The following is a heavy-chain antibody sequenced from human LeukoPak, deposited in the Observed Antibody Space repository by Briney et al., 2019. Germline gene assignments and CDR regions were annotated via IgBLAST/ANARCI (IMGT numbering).Heavy chain of an antibody. V-gene: IGHV4-59*08. CDR2: IYYSGST. CDR1: GGSISNYY. J-gene: IGHJ4*02. D-gene: IGHD3-22*01. Sequence: PSETLSLTCTVSGGSISNYYWSWIRQPPGKGLEWIGFIYYSGSTNYNPSLKSRLTISVDTSKNQFSLKLSSVTAADTAVYYCARGYDSSGYYYYFDYWGQGTLVTVSS. CDR3: ARGYDSSGYYYYFDY.